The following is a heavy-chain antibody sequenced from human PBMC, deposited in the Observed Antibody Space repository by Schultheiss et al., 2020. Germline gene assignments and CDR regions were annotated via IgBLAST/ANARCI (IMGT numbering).Heavy chain of an antibody. J-gene: IGHJ4*02. CDR2: IYYSGST. CDR1: GGSISSGGYY. CDR3: ARGGTVITLGRL. Sequence: SETLSLTCTVSGGSISSGGYYWSWIRQHPGKGLEWIGYIYYSGSTYYNPSLKSRVTISVDTSKNQFSLKLSSVTAADTAVYYCARGGTVITLGRLWGQGTLVNVSS. V-gene: IGHV4-31*03. D-gene: IGHD4-17*01.